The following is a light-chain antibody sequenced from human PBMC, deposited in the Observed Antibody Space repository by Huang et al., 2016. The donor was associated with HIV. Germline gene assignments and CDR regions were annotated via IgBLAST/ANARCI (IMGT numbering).Light chain of an antibody. CDR1: QSISNS. CDR2: DAS. Sequence: DIQMTQSQSSLSASVGDRVTIACRASQSISNSFAWYQQIPGKAPKLLLYDASRLESGVPIRFSGSGSGTEYTLTISSLQPEDFATYYCQQYYSIPFTFGPGTKVDTK. J-gene: IGKJ3*01. CDR3: QQYYSIPFT. V-gene: IGKV1-NL1*01.